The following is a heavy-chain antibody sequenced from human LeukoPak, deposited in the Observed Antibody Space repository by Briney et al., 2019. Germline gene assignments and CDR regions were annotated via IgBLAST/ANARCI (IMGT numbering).Heavy chain of an antibody. V-gene: IGHV4-39*01. D-gene: IGHD1-1*01. Sequence: SETLSLTCTVSGGSISSSGYCWGWIRQPPGKGLEWIGSIDYSGNTNYNPSLKSRVTISVHTSKNQFSLKLRSVTAADTAVYYCARPVPSRLGWFDPWGQGTLVTVSS. CDR2: IDYSGNT. J-gene: IGHJ5*02. CDR1: GGSISSSGYC. CDR3: ARPVPSRLGWFDP.